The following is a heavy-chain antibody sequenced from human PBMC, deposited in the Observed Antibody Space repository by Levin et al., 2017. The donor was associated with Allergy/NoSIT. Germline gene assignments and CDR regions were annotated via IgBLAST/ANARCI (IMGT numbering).Heavy chain of an antibody. D-gene: IGHD5-24*01. CDR1: GYTFISFG. V-gene: IGHV1-18*01. CDR3: ARGGDGYNYLAY. CDR2: ISVYNGDT. J-gene: IGHJ4*02. Sequence: ASVKVSCKASGYTFISFGISWVRQAPGQGPEWMGWISVYNGDTNYAQKFQGRVTMTTDTSTRTAYMELRSLRSDDTAVYYCARGGDGYNYLAYWGQGALVTVSS.